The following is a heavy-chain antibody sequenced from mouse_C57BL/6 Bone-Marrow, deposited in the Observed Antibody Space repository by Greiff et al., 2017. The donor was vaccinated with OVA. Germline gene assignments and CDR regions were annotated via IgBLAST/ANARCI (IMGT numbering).Heavy chain of an antibody. Sequence: EVKLVESGGGLVQPGGSLKLSCAASGFTFSDYYMYWVRQTPEKRLEWVAYISNGGGSTYYPDTVTGRFTISTANAKNTRYLQMSRLKSEDTAMYDCARHGIYYGSSSGGFAYWGQGTLVTVSA. V-gene: IGHV5-12*01. D-gene: IGHD1-1*01. CDR3: ARHGIYYGSSSGGFAY. CDR2: ISNGGGST. J-gene: IGHJ3*01. CDR1: GFTFSDYY.